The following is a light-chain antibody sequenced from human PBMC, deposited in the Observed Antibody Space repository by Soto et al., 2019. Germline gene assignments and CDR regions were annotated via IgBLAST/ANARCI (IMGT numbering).Light chain of an antibody. CDR3: QQVGGTTFT. J-gene: IGKJ5*01. CDR2: GAS. V-gene: IGKV3-20*01. Sequence: EIVLTQSPSTLSLSPGERATLTCRASQSVSSSYIAWYQQRPGKTPSLLIYGASTRATGIPDRFSGSGSGTHFTLTISRLEPGDFAVYYCQQVGGTTFTFGQGTRLEIK. CDR1: QSVSSSY.